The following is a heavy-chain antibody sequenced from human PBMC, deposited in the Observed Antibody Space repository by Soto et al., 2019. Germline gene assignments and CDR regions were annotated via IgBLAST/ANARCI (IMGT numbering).Heavy chain of an antibody. CDR1: GFTVSSYY. CDR3: ERAPPAPRHGMDV. CDR2: IYGGGST. Sequence: EVQLVETGGGLIQPGGSLRLSCAASGFTVSSYYMSWVRQAPGKGLEWVAVIYGGGSTYYADAVRGRFTISRDNSKNTLYLQRKSQRAEDTAVTYCERAPPAPRHGMDVWGQGPTVTVSS. V-gene: IGHV3-53*02. J-gene: IGHJ6*02.